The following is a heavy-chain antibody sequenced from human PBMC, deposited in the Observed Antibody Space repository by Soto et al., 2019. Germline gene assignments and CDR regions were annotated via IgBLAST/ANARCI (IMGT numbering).Heavy chain of an antibody. CDR1: GYTFTSYG. J-gene: IGHJ4*02. V-gene: IGHV1-18*01. CDR3: ARAVLGSSGWYSDY. Sequence: ASVKVSCKASGYTFTSYGISWVRQAPGQGLEWMGWVSAYNGNTNYAQKLQGRVTMTTDTSTSTAYMELRSLRSDDTAVYYCARAVLGSSGWYSDYWGQGTLVTVSS. CDR2: VSAYNGNT. D-gene: IGHD6-19*01.